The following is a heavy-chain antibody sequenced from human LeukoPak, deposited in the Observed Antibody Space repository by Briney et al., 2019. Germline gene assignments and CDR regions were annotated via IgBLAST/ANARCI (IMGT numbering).Heavy chain of an antibody. D-gene: IGHD6-19*01. CDR1: RYTFTGYY. V-gene: IGHV1-2*06. CDR2: INPNSGGT. J-gene: IGHJ4*02. CDR3: ARDKGWHEFDY. Sequence: ASVKVSCKASRYTFTGYYMHWVRQAPGQGLEWMGRINPNSGGTNYAQKFQGRVTMTRDTSISTAHMELSRLRSDDTAVYYCARDKGWHEFDYWGQGTLVTVSS.